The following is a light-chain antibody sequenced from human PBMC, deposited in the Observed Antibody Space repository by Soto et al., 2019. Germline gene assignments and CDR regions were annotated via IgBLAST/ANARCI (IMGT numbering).Light chain of an antibody. CDR1: NIGSKS. CDR2: DDS. CDR3: TSYTNRGGLWV. Sequence: SYELTQSPSVSVAPGQTARITCGGNNIGSKSVHWYRQKPGQAPVLVVYDDSDRPSGIPERFSGFNSGNTATLIISRVEAGDEADYYCTSYTNRGGLWVFGGGTKVTVL. J-gene: IGLJ3*02. V-gene: IGLV3-21*02.